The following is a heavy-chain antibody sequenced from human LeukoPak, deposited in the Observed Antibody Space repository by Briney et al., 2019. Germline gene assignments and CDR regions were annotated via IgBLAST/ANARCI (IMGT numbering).Heavy chain of an antibody. D-gene: IGHD6-13*01. CDR3: ARDYSSSWYGGYNWFDP. CDR2: INPNSGGT. Sequence: ASVKVSCKASGYTFTGYYMHWVRQAPGQGLKWMGWINPNSGGTNYAQKFQGWVTMTRDTSISTAYMELSRLRSDDTAVYYCARDYSSSWYGGYNWFDPWGQGTLVTVSS. V-gene: IGHV1-2*04. CDR1: GYTFTGYY. J-gene: IGHJ5*02.